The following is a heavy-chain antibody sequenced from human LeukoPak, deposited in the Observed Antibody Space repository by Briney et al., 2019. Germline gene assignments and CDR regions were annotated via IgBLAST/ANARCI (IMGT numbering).Heavy chain of an antibody. CDR1: GFTFSSYA. Sequence: GGSLRLSCAASGFTFSSYAMSWVRQAPGKGLEWVSAISGSGGSTYYADSVKGRFTISRDNSKNTLYLQMNSLRAENTAVYYCTRSGWYSEYYFDYWGQGTLVTVSS. CDR2: ISGSGGST. J-gene: IGHJ4*02. D-gene: IGHD6-19*01. V-gene: IGHV3-23*01. CDR3: TRSGWYSEYYFDY.